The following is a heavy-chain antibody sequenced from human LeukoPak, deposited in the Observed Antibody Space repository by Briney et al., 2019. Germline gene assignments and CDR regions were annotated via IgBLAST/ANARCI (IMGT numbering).Heavy chain of an antibody. V-gene: IGHV4-59*01. J-gene: IGHJ3*02. Sequence: SETLSLTCAVSGGTISRYYWSWIRQPPGKGLEWIAYIDYSGSTNYNPSLKSRLTISLDASKNQFSLKLSSVTAADTAVYYCARDRRRDLLHAFDIWGQGTMVTVSS. CDR1: GGTISRYY. D-gene: IGHD1-26*01. CDR3: ARDRRRDLLHAFDI. CDR2: IDYSGST.